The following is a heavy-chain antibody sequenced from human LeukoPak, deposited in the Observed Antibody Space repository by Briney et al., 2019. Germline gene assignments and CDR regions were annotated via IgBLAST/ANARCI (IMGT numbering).Heavy chain of an antibody. J-gene: IGHJ5*02. Sequence: PGGSLRLSCVGSGFTYSNYWMHWVRQAPGKGPVWVSRINPDGTTTDYADSVKGRFTISRDNAKNLLYLQMNGLRADDTAVYYCAKDLSWYTADRWGQGTLVTVSS. CDR2: INPDGTTT. D-gene: IGHD1-1*01. CDR1: GFTYSNYW. V-gene: IGHV3-74*01. CDR3: AKDLSWYTADR.